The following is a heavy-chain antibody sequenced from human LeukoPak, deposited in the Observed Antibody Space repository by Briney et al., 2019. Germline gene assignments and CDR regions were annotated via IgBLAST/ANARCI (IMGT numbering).Heavy chain of an antibody. D-gene: IGHD1-26*01. CDR2: SHTSENA. J-gene: IGHJ4*02. Sequence: SETLSLTCTVSGGSVRSYSWSWIRQPAGGGLEWIGHSHTSENANYHPSLKSRVTMSLDTSRNQFSLRLSSVTAADTAVYYCAASAVLGSYHYWGQGSLVSVSS. CDR1: GGSVRSYS. CDR3: AASAVLGSYHY. V-gene: IGHV4-4*07.